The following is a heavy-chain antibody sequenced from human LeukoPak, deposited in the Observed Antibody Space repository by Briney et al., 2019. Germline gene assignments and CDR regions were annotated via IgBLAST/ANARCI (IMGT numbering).Heavy chain of an antibody. CDR2: ISTSSGSI. D-gene: IGHD4-17*01. Sequence: GGSLRLSCAASGFTFSTYSMNWVRQAPGKGLEWVSSISTSSGSIYYADSVKGRLTISRDNAKNSLYLQMNSLRAEDTAVYYCAMTTVTTGLGWGQGTLVTVSS. J-gene: IGHJ4*02. V-gene: IGHV3-21*01. CDR3: AMTTVTTGLG. CDR1: GFTFSTYS.